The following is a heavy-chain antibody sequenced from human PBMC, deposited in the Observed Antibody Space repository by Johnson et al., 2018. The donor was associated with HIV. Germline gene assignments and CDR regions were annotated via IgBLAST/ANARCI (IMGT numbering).Heavy chain of an antibody. Sequence: QLVESGGGLIQPGGSLRLSCAASGFTVSSNYMSWVRQAPGKGLEWVSVIYSGGSTYYADSVKGRFTISRDNSKNTLYLQMYSLRAEDTAVYYCARGHYYDSSGYHEGDAFDIWGQGTMVTVSS. CDR2: IYSGGST. CDR1: GFTVSSNY. J-gene: IGHJ3*02. D-gene: IGHD3-22*01. CDR3: ARGHYYDSSGYHEGDAFDI. V-gene: IGHV3-53*01.